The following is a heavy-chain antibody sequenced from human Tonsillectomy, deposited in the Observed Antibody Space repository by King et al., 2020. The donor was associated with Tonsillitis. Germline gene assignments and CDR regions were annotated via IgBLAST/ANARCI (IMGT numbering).Heavy chain of an antibody. D-gene: IGHD2-2*01. J-gene: IGHJ4*02. CDR2: TRNKANSYTT. V-gene: IGHV3-72*01. CDR3: GRVSCRSTSCFLDF. CDR1: GFIFSDHY. Sequence: VQLVESGGGLVQPGGSLRLSCVASGFIFSDHYMDWVRQAPGKGLEWVGRTRNKANSYTTDYAASVKGRFSILRDDSKNSLYLQMKSLKTEDTAVYYCGRVSCRSTSCFLDFWGQGTLVTVSS.